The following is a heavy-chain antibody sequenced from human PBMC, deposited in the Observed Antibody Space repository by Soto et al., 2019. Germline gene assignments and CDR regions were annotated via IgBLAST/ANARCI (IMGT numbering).Heavy chain of an antibody. V-gene: IGHV3-23*01. CDR3: AKGSSNSRPYHFDY. D-gene: IGHD1-26*01. Sequence: GGSLRLSCAASGFTFSDYAMGWVRQAPGKGLEWFSAITGGGGDTYYADSVQGRFTTSRDNSKNTLDLQMNNLRAEDTAVYYCAKGSSNSRPYHFDYWGQGTLVTVSS. CDR2: ITGGGGDT. CDR1: GFTFSDYA. J-gene: IGHJ4*02.